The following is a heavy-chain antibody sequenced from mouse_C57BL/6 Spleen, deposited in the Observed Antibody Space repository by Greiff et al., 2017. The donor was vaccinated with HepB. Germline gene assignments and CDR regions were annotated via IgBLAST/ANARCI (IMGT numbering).Heavy chain of an antibody. CDR2: IYPGDGDT. V-gene: IGHV1-80*01. CDR1: GYAFSSYW. D-gene: IGHD2-5*01. Sequence: VQLQQSGAELVKPGASVKISCKASGYAFSSYWMNWVKQRPGKGLEWIGQIYPGDGDTNYNGKFKGKATLTADKSSSTAYMQLSSLTSEDSAVYVCARYYYSNYESYYAMDYWGQGTSVTVSS. J-gene: IGHJ4*01. CDR3: ARYYYSNYESYYAMDY.